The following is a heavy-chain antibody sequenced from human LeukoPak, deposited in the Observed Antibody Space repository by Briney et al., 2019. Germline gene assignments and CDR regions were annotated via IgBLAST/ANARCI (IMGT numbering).Heavy chain of an antibody. CDR1: GGSISSYY. J-gene: IGHJ4*02. Sequence: PSETLSLTCTVSGGSISSYYWSWIRQPAGKGLEWIGRIYTSGSTNYNPSLKSRVTMSVDTSKNQFSLKLSSMTAADTAVYYCASVAAAGSIDYWGQGTLVTVSS. D-gene: IGHD6-13*01. CDR2: IYTSGST. V-gene: IGHV4-4*07. CDR3: ASVAAAGSIDY.